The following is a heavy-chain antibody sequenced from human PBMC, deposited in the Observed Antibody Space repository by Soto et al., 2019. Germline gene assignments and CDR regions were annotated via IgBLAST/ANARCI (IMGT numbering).Heavy chain of an antibody. J-gene: IGHJ6*02. CDR2: IKQDGSEK. D-gene: IGHD2-2*01. Sequence: FLRLSCAAAELSSSKYWMSWVLQAPGNGLEWVANIKQDGSEKYYVDSVKGRFTISRDNAKNSLYLQMNSLRAEDTAVYYCARRWGFVVVPAATTYYYYGMDVWGQGTTVTVSS. CDR1: ELSSSKYW. CDR3: ARRWGFVVVPAATTYYYYGMDV. V-gene: IGHV3-7*01.